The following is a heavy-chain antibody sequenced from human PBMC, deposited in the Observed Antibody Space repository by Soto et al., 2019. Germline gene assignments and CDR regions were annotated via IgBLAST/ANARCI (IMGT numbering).Heavy chain of an antibody. V-gene: IGHV3-23*01. CDR2: VIASGGAT. CDR1: GFTFSSYA. J-gene: IGHJ6*02. Sequence: EVQLLESGGGLVQPGGSLRLSCAASGFTFSSYAMSWVRQAPGMGLEWVSTVIASGGATYYADSVKGRFTISRDNSKNTLYLQMNKPRAEDTVVFFCPEDGIGDLVPYSGYGIAVWGQGTRVTVSS. CDR3: PEDGIGDLVPYSGYGIAV. D-gene: IGHD2-21*02.